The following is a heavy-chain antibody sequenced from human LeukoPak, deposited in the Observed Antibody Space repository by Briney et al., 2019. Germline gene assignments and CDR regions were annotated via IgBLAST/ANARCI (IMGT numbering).Heavy chain of an antibody. Sequence: PGGSLRLSCAASGFTFPNYWMSWVRQAPGKGLEWVANIKGDGSEKYYVDSVKGRFTISRDNAKNSLYLQMNSLRAEDTAVYYCARDRYSGYDYVFDYWGQGTLVTVSS. J-gene: IGHJ4*02. CDR3: ARDRYSGYDYVFDY. D-gene: IGHD5-12*01. V-gene: IGHV3-7*01. CDR1: GFTFPNYW. CDR2: IKGDGSEK.